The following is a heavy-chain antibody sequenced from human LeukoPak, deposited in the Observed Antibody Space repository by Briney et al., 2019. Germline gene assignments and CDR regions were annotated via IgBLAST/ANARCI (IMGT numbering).Heavy chain of an antibody. Sequence: PGRSLRLSCVASGFAFNNYGMHWVRQAPGKGLEWVAVSWFDGSKEYYADSVKGRFTISRDKSKTTVYLQMNGLRAEDTAVYYCARVPARLSYFDYWGQGTLVTVSS. V-gene: IGHV3-33*01. D-gene: IGHD6-6*01. CDR2: SWFDGSKE. CDR3: ARVPARLSYFDY. CDR1: GFAFNNYG. J-gene: IGHJ4*02.